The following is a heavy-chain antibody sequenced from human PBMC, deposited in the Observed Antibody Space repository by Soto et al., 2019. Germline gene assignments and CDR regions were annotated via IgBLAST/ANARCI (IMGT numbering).Heavy chain of an antibody. D-gene: IGHD6-13*01. V-gene: IGHV3-21*05. CDR1: GFTFRIYA. J-gene: IGHJ4*02. Sequence: EVQLVESGGGLVKPGGSLRLSCATSGFTFRIYAMTWVRQAPGKGLEWVAYINIGGSALWYADSVEGRFTISRDDAKNSLYLQMNNLGADDTGVYYCAREGNYHEYWGQGTQVTVSS. CDR2: INIGGSAL. CDR3: AREGNYHEY.